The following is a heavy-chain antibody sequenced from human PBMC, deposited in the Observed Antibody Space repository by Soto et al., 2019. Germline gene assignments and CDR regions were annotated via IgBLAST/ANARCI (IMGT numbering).Heavy chain of an antibody. CDR1: GFTFIDFY. V-gene: IGHV3-11*01. Sequence: PGGSLRLSCAASGFTFIDFYMAWIRQSPGKGLAWISSISSGGETKYYADPVKGRFTLSRDNTENSLYLQMNSLRADDTAVYFCARDMRLYGMDVWGQGSTVTVSS. J-gene: IGHJ6*02. CDR3: ARDMRLYGMDV. D-gene: IGHD6-25*01. CDR2: ISSGGETK.